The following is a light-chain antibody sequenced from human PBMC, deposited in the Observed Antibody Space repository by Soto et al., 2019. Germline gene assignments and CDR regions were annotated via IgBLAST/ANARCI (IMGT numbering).Light chain of an antibody. V-gene: IGKV1-39*01. CDR3: QQSYSTPWT. CDR1: QSISNH. Sequence: DIQMTQSPSSLSASVEDRVIITCRASQSISNHLNWYQQKPGKAPKLLIYAASSLQSGVPSRFSGSGSGTDFTLTISSLQPEDFATYYCQQSYSTPWTFGQGTKVDNK. J-gene: IGKJ1*01. CDR2: AAS.